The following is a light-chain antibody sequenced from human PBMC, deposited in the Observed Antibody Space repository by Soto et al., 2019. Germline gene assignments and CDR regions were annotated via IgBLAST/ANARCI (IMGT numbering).Light chain of an antibody. Sequence: QAVVTQEPSLSVSPGGTVTLTCGWSSGSVSTSYYPSWYQLTPGQTPRTLIHNTNIRSSGVPDLFSGSILGNKAALAFTGAPADDESHYCCILYVGSAIGVFGGGTKLTVL. V-gene: IGLV8-61*01. J-gene: IGLJ3*02. CDR3: ILYVGSAIGV. CDR2: NTN. CDR1: SGSVSTSYY.